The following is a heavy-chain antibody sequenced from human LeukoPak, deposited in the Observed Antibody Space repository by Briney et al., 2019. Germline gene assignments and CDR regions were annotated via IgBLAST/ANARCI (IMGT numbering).Heavy chain of an antibody. CDR1: GGTFSSYA. Sequence: ASVKVSCKASGGTFSSYAISWVRQAPGQGLEWMGGIIPIFGTANYAQKFQGRVTIITDESTSTAYMELSSLRSEDTAVYYCARGRRYGGDDAFDIWGQGTMVTVSS. CDR2: IIPIFGTA. D-gene: IGHD3-16*01. V-gene: IGHV1-69*05. CDR3: ARGRRYGGDDAFDI. J-gene: IGHJ3*02.